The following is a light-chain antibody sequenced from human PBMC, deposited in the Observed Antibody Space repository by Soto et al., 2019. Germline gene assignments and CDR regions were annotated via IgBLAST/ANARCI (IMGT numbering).Light chain of an antibody. Sequence: QSALTQPRSVSGSPGQSVTISCTGTGNDVGAYNYVSWYQQHPGRPPKLLIYGVVRWPSGVPDRFSGSTSGNAASLTISGLQAAEEDAYFCCAYSGGYTYLFGAGTKVTVL. V-gene: IGLV2-11*01. CDR2: GVV. J-gene: IGLJ1*01. CDR3: CAYSGGYTYL. CDR1: GNDVGAYNY.